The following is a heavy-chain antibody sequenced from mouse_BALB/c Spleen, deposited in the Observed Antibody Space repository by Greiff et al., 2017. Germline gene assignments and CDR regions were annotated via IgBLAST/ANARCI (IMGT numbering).Heavy chain of an antibody. Sequence: VQRVESGPGLVAPSQSLSITCTVSGFSLTSYGVHWVRQPPGKGLEWLGVIWAGGSTNYNSALMSRLSISKDNSKSQVFLKMNSLQTDDTAMYYCARESYYRYDEAWFAYWGQGTLVTVSA. V-gene: IGHV2-9*02. CDR1: GFSLTSYG. CDR2: IWAGGST. D-gene: IGHD2-14*01. CDR3: ARESYYRYDEAWFAY. J-gene: IGHJ3*01.